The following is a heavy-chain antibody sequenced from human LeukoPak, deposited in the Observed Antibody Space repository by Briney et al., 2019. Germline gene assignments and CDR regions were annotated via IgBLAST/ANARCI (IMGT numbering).Heavy chain of an antibody. D-gene: IGHD3-3*01. CDR1: GGSFSGYY. Sequence: SETLSLTCAVYGGSFSGYYWSWIRQPPGKGLEWIGEINHSGSTNYNPSLKSRVTISVDTSKNQFSLKLSSVTAADTAVYYCARGPNVSDFWGGYSYFQHWGQGTLVTVSS. CDR2: INHSGST. J-gene: IGHJ1*01. V-gene: IGHV4-34*01. CDR3: ARGPNVSDFWGGYSYFQH.